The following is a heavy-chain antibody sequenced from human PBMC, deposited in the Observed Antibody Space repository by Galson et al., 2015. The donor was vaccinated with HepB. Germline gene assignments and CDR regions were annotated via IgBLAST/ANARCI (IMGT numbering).Heavy chain of an antibody. CDR2: MSDNGDKT. CDR1: GFTFSSYA. J-gene: IGHJ1*01. V-gene: IGHV3-23*01. CDR3: ATRSGASGWYSYFQH. Sequence: SLRLSCAASGFTFSSYAIMWVRQAPGKGLEWVSGMSDNGDKTFYADSVKGRFTRSRDISKNTVYLQMNSLRVEDTAVYYCATRSGASGWYSYFQHWGQGTLVTVSS. D-gene: IGHD6-19*01.